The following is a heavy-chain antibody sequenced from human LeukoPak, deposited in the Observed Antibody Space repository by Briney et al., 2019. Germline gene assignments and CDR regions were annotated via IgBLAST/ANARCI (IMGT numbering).Heavy chain of an antibody. CDR3: VKRWDGNNSDD. CDR1: GFAFSNYA. V-gene: IGHV3-64D*09. Sequence: AGGSLRLSCSASGFAFSNYAMHWVRQAPGKGLEYVAAISSNGYNTFYADSVKGRFTISRDNSENAVYLQMTSLRAEDTALYYCVKRWDGNNSDDWGQGTLVTVAS. CDR2: ISSNGYNT. D-gene: IGHD5-24*01. J-gene: IGHJ4*02.